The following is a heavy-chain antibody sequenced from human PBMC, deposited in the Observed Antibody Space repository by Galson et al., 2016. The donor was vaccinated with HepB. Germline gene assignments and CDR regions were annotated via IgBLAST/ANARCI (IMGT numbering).Heavy chain of an antibody. CDR1: GFTVSTNY. D-gene: IGHD7-27*01. J-gene: IGHJ6*02. Sequence: SLRLSCAASGFTVSTNYMSWVRQAPGKRLEWVSVVYSSGSTYYADSVKGRFTFSRDNSKNTLYLQMNSLRAEDTAVYYCARAWGNYGMDVRGQGTTVTVSS. V-gene: IGHV3-53*01. CDR3: ARAWGNYGMDV. CDR2: VYSSGST.